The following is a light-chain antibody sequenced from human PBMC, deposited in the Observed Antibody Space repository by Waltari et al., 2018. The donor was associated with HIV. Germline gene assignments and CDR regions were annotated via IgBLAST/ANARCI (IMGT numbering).Light chain of an antibody. CDR1: QSVSSY. V-gene: IGKV3-11*01. CDR3: QQRSNWPRT. Sequence: IVLTQSPATLSLSPGDRATLSCRASQSVSSYLAWYQQKPGQAPRLLTYDASNSATGIPARFSGSGSGTDFTLTISSLEPEDFSVYYCQQRSNWPRTFGQGTRLEIK. CDR2: DAS. J-gene: IGKJ5*01.